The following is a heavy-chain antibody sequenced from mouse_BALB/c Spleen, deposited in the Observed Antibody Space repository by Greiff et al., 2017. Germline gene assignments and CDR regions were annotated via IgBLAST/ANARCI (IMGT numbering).Heavy chain of an antibody. Sequence: QVQLQQSGPELVKPGASVRISCKASGYTFTSYYIHWVKQRPGQGLEWIGWIYPGNVNTKYNEKFKGKATLTADKSSSTAYMQLSSLTSEDSAVYFCARDYGYDDYWGQGTTRTVSS. CDR3: ARDYGYDDY. V-gene: IGHV1S56*01. CDR2: IYPGNVNT. CDR1: GYTFTSYY. J-gene: IGHJ2*01. D-gene: IGHD2-2*01.